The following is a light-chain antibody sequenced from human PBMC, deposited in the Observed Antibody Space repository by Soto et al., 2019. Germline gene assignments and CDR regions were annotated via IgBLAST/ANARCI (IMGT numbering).Light chain of an antibody. Sequence: QSVLTQPPSVSAAPGQKVTISCSGSSCSIGKNYVSWYQRLPGTAPKLLIYDNNERSSGIPDRFSGSKSGTSATLGIAGLQTGDEADYYCGTWDTSLSAVVFGGGTKLTVL. CDR3: GTWDTSLSAVV. J-gene: IGLJ2*01. CDR1: SCSIGKNY. CDR2: DNN. V-gene: IGLV1-51*01.